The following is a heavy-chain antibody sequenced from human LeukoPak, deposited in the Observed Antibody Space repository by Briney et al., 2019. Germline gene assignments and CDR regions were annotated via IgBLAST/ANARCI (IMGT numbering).Heavy chain of an antibody. CDR3: ARDLSLRYFLPRVRGFDP. CDR2: IYYSGST. V-gene: IGHV4-39*07. J-gene: IGHJ5*02. Sequence: PSETLSLTCTVSGGSISSSSYYWGWIRQPPGKGLEWIGSIYYSGSTYYNPSLKSRVTISVDTSKNQFSLKLSSVTAADTAVYYCARDLSLRYFLPRVRGFDPWGQGTLVTVSS. D-gene: IGHD3-9*01. CDR1: GGSISSSSYY.